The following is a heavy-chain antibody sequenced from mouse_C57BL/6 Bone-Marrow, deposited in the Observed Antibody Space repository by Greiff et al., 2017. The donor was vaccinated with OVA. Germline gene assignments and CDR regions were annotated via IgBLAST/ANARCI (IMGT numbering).Heavy chain of an antibody. D-gene: IGHD2-5*01. CDR1: GFNIKDDY. Sequence: EVQLQESGAELVRPGASVKLSCTASGFNIKDDYMHWVKQRPEQGLEWIGWIDPENGDTEYASKFQGKATITADTSSNTAYLQLSSLTSEDTAVYYCTRVYYSNYVDFDYWGQGTTLTVSS. CDR2: IDPENGDT. V-gene: IGHV14-4*01. CDR3: TRVYYSNYVDFDY. J-gene: IGHJ2*01.